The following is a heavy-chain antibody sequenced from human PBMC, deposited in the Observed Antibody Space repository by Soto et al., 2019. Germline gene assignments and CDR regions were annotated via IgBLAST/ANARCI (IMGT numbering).Heavy chain of an antibody. J-gene: IGHJ6*02. D-gene: IGHD2-21*02. CDR3: ARVGHIVVVTAKEDYYYYGMDV. Sequence: SETLSLTCTVSGDSIRTLYYWSWIRQPPGKGLEWIGHIHYSGGTSYNPSLKSLVTISVDTSKNQFSLKLSSVTAADTAVYYCARVGHIVVVTAKEDYYYYGMDVWGQGTTVTVSS. V-gene: IGHV4-59*12. CDR2: IHYSGGT. CDR1: GDSIRTLYY.